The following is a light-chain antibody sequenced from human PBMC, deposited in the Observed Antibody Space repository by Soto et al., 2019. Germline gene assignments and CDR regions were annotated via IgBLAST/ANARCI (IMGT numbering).Light chain of an antibody. CDR2: RNN. J-gene: IGLJ2*01. Sequence: QSVLTQPPSASGTPGQRVTISCSGSSSNIGSKYVYWYQQLPGTAPKLLIYRNNQRPSGVPDRFSGSKSGTSASLAISGLRSEDEADYYCAAWDDSLSGVVFCGGTKLTVL. CDR1: SSNIGSKY. CDR3: AAWDDSLSGVV. V-gene: IGLV1-47*01.